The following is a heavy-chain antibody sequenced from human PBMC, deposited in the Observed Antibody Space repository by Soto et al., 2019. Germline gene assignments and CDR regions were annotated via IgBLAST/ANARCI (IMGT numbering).Heavy chain of an antibody. Sequence: GESLKISCKGSGYSFTSYWISWVRQMPGKGLKWMGRIDPSDSYTNYSPSFQGHVTISADKSISTAYLQWSSLKASDTAMYYCAIRGVIAAAGYDYCGQGTLVTISS. J-gene: IGHJ4*02. V-gene: IGHV5-10-1*01. D-gene: IGHD6-13*01. CDR1: GYSFTSYW. CDR3: AIRGVIAAAGYDY. CDR2: IDPSDSYT.